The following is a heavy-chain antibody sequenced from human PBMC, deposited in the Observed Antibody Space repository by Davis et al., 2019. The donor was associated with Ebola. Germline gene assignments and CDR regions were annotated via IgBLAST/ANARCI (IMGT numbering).Heavy chain of an antibody. V-gene: IGHV1-69*13. CDR3: ARDDIVVVPAAISGSGWFDP. D-gene: IGHD2-2*02. CDR1: GGTFSSYA. Sequence: SVKVSCKASGGTFSSYAISWVRQAPGQGLEWMGGIIPIFGTANYAQKFQGRVTITADESTSTAYMELSSLRSEDTAVYYCARDDIVVVPAAISGSGWFDPWGQGTLVTVSS. J-gene: IGHJ5*02. CDR2: IIPIFGTA.